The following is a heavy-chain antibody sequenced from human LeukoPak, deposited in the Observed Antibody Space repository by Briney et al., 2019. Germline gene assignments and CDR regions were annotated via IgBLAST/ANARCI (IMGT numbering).Heavy chain of an antibody. D-gene: IGHD3-10*01. Sequence: GGSLGLSCAAFGFTFSGYGMHWVRQAPGKGLEWVAFIRYDGSNKDYADSVKGRFTISRDNSKNTLYLLMNSLRAEDTAVYYCAKEGFYLFRGVIMTGRPPRYYYYMDVWGKGATVTISS. CDR3: AKEGFYLFRGVIMTGRPPRYYYYMDV. V-gene: IGHV3-30*02. CDR1: GFTFSGYG. J-gene: IGHJ6*03. CDR2: IRYDGSNK.